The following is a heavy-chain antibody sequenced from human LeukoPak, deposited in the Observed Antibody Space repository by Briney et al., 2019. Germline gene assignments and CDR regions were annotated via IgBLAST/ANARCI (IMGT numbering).Heavy chain of an antibody. CDR2: ISAYNGNT. J-gene: IGHJ4*02. CDR3: ARDRGKMATIDFDY. D-gene: IGHD5-24*01. Sequence: ASVKVSCKASGYTFTSYGISWVRQAPGQGLEWMGWISAYNGNTNYAQKLQGRVTMTTDTSTSTAYMELSRLRSDDTAAYYCARDRGKMATIDFDYWGQGTLVTVSS. CDR1: GYTFTSYG. V-gene: IGHV1-18*01.